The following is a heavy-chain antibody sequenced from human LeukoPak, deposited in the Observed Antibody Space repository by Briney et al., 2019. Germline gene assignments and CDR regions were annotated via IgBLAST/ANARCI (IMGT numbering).Heavy chain of an antibody. J-gene: IGHJ3*02. CDR3: AAYDSSGEDAFDI. CDR1: GLTFSSYA. Sequence: GGSLRLSCAASGLTFSSYAMSWVRQAPGKGLEWVSAISGSGGSTYYADSVKGRFTISRDNSKNTLYLQMNSLRAEDTAVYYCAAYDSSGEDAFDIWGQGTMVTVSS. D-gene: IGHD3-22*01. V-gene: IGHV3-23*01. CDR2: ISGSGGST.